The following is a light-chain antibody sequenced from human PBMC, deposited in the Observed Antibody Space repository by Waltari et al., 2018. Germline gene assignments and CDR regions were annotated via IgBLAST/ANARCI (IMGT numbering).Light chain of an antibody. CDR2: EDF. CDR3: CSYVGTNNYHL. V-gene: IGLV2-23*01. CDR1: RSDFCIYTV. Sequence: QSALTQPASVSGSPGQSVTISCTESRSDFCIYTVFSGYQQRPGTAPKLLIYEDFKRPSGISNRFSGSKSGNTASLTISGLQAEDEADYYCCSYVGTNNYHLFGGGTKLTVL. J-gene: IGLJ2*01.